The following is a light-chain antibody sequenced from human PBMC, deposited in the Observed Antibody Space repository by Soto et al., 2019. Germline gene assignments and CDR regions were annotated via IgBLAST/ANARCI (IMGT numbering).Light chain of an antibody. J-gene: IGLJ1*01. Sequence: QSVLTQPASVSGSPGQSITISCTGTSSDVGGYDFVSWYRQYPGQAPKILIYEVTHRPSGVPDRFSGSKSGNTASLTISGLQADDEADYYCSSYTITSSTVFGPGTKVTVL. V-gene: IGLV2-14*01. CDR3: SSYTITSSTV. CDR2: EVT. CDR1: SSDVGGYDF.